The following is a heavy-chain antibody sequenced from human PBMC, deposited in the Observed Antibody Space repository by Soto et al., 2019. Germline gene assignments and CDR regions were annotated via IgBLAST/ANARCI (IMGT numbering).Heavy chain of an antibody. CDR1: GASITNDAFF. D-gene: IGHD5-18*01. CDR2: ITYGGSI. Sequence: PSETLSLTCTVSGASITNDAFFCTWVRQHPEKGLEWLAYITYGGSIYYDPSLRSRLTVSIDKSKSQFSLNVRSVTAADTAVYYCAKMERTQLWLLVQNWGQGLLVTVSS. CDR3: AKMERTQLWLLVQN. V-gene: IGHV4-31*03. J-gene: IGHJ4*02.